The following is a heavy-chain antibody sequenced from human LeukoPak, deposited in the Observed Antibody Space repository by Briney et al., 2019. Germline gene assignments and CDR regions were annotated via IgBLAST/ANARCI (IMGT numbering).Heavy chain of an antibody. J-gene: IGHJ5*02. CDR2: ISVYNGNT. Sequence: ASVKVSCKASGYTFANFGITWVRQAPGQGLEWMGWISVYNGNTNYAQKLQGRVTMTTDTSTSTAYMELRSLRSDDTAVYYCARDRLFGVVMGGDPWGQGTLVTVSS. D-gene: IGHD3-3*01. CDR1: GYTFANFG. V-gene: IGHV1-18*01. CDR3: ARDRLFGVVMGGDP.